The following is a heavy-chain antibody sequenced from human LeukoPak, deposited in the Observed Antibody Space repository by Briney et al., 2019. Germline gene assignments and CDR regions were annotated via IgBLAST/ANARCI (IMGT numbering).Heavy chain of an antibody. J-gene: IGHJ4*02. CDR2: INHSGST. Sequence: SETLSLTCAVYGGSFSGYYWSWIRQPPGKGLEWIGEINHSGSTNYNPSLKSRVTISVDTSKNQFSLKLSSVTAADTAVYYCARAPRYYYDSSGYYYFDYWGQGTLVTVSS. V-gene: IGHV4-34*01. D-gene: IGHD3-22*01. CDR3: ARAPRYYYDSSGYYYFDY. CDR1: GGSFSGYY.